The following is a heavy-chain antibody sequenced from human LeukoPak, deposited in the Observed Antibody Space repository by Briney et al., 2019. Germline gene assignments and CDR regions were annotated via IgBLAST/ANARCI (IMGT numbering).Heavy chain of an antibody. CDR3: ARGGRGSAAVVAPRSFDI. CDR2: TYTGGNS. J-gene: IGHJ3*02. V-gene: IGHV3-53*01. CDR1: GFTVSSIH. D-gene: IGHD3-22*01. Sequence: PGWSLRLSCAASGFTVSSIHMVWVRQAPGKGLEWVSVTYTGGNSYYADSVKGRFIISRDISKNTLYLQMNSLRAEDSALYYCARGGRGSAAVVAPRSFDIWGQGTMVTVSS.